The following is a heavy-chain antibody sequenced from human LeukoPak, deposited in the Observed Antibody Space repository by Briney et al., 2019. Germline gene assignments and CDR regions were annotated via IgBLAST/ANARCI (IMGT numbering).Heavy chain of an antibody. D-gene: IGHD2-2*01. CDR2: INPNSGGT. V-gene: IGHV1-2*02. J-gene: IGHJ5*02. CDR1: GYTFTGYY. CDR3: ARALPIVVVPAAMRSWFDP. Sequence: ASVKVSCKASGYTFTGYYMHWVRQAPGQGLEWMGWINPNSGGTNYAQKFQGRVTMTRDTSISTAYMELSRLGSDDTAVYYCARALPIVVVPAAMRSWFDPWGQGTLVTVSS.